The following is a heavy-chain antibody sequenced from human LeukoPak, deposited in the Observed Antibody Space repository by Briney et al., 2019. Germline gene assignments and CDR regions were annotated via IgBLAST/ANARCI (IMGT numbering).Heavy chain of an antibody. CDR3: AKDRCSNGVGCYYYYMDV. D-gene: IGHD2-8*01. Sequence: PGGSLRLSCAASGFSFSTYGFHWVRQAPGKGLEWVTFIRFDGGKKNYADSVKGRFTISRDNSKNTLYLQMYSLRAEDTAVYYCAKDRCSNGVGCYYYYMDVWGKGTTVTISS. CDR1: GFSFSTYG. CDR2: IRFDGGKK. J-gene: IGHJ6*03. V-gene: IGHV3-30*02.